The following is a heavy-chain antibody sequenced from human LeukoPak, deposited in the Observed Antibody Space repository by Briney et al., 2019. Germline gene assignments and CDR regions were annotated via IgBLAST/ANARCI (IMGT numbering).Heavy chain of an antibody. V-gene: IGHV4-34*01. D-gene: IGHD6-13*01. Sequence: SETLSLTCAVYGGSFSGYYWSWIRQPPGKGLEWIGEINHSGSTNYNPSLKSRVTISVDTSKNQFSLMLSSVTAADTAVYYCARFIAAAGKNDYWGQGTLVTVSS. CDR2: INHSGST. CDR1: GGSFSGYY. CDR3: ARFIAAAGKNDY. J-gene: IGHJ4*02.